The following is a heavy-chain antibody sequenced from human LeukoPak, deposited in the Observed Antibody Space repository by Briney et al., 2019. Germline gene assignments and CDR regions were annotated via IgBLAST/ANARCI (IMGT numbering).Heavy chain of an antibody. J-gene: IGHJ4*02. V-gene: IGHV3-48*01. Sequence: GGSLRLSCAASGFTFSSYSMNWVRQAPGKGPEWISWITGSGTDIIYADSVKGRFTISRDNAKNSLYLQMNSLRAEDTAVYYCAKDGPPIVVVVAATPGYFDYWGQGTLVTVSS. CDR2: ITGSGTDI. CDR3: AKDGPPIVVVVAATPGYFDY. CDR1: GFTFSSYS. D-gene: IGHD2-15*01.